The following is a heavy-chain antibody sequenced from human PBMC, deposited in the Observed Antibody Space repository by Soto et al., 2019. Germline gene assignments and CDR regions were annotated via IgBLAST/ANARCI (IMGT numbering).Heavy chain of an antibody. Sequence: QVQLQQSGPGLVRPSETLSLSCIVSGGDISTYHWSWLRQSPGKGLEWIGFIYNFGGTNYNHSLRSRVTMSTDKSKNQFSLKLTSVTAADTAVYYCARALVPATCCAFDLWGQGTMVTVSS. D-gene: IGHD1-26*01. CDR2: IYNFGGT. CDR1: GGDISTYH. CDR3: ARALVPATCCAFDL. V-gene: IGHV4-59*01. J-gene: IGHJ3*01.